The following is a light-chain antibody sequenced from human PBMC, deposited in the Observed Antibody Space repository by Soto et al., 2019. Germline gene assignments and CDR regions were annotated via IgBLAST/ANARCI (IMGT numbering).Light chain of an antibody. V-gene: IGKV3-11*01. CDR1: QSVSSS. J-gene: IGKJ4*01. CDR2: DAS. Sequence: ETVLTQSPATLSLSPGERATLSCRASQSVSSSLAWYQQKPGQAPRLLIYDASKRATGLPARVSGSGSGTDFTLIISSLEPEDSAFYSCQHRRTFGGGTRVEIK. CDR3: QHRRT.